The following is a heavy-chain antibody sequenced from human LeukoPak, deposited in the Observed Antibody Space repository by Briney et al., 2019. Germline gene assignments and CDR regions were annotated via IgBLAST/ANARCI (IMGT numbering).Heavy chain of an antibody. J-gene: IGHJ3*02. CDR1: GFTFSDYY. D-gene: IGHD3-22*01. V-gene: IGHV3-11*04. CDR3: ARDGSKYDSSGYYVSDAFDI. Sequence: GGSLRLSCAASGFTFSDYYMSWIRQAPGKGLEWVSYISSSGSTIYYADSVKGRFTISRDNAKNSLYLQMNSLRAEDTAVYYCARDGSKYDSSGYYVSDAFDIWGQGTMVTVSS. CDR2: ISSSGSTI.